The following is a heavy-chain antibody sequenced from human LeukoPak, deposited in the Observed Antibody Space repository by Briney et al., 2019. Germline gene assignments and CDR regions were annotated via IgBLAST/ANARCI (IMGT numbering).Heavy chain of an antibody. V-gene: IGHV5-51*01. Sequence: GESLKISCKVSGYSFTGYWIAWVRQMPGKGLERMGIIYPGDSDTRYSPSFQGQVTISAVQSISTAYLQWSSLKASDTAMYYCARRRGWDYDSSGYDFDYRGQGTLVTVSS. J-gene: IGHJ4*02. CDR3: ARRRGWDYDSSGYDFDY. CDR2: IYPGDSDT. CDR1: GYSFTGYW. D-gene: IGHD3-22*01.